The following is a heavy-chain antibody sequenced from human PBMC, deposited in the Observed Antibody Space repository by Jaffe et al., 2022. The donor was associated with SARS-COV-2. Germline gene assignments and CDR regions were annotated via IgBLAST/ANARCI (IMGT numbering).Heavy chain of an antibody. CDR1: GFTFDDYA. Sequence: EVQLVESGGGLVQPGRSLRLSCAASGFTFDDYAMHWVRQAPGKGLEWVSGISWNSGSIGYADSVKGRFTISRDNAKNSLYLQMNSLRAEDTALYYCAKDIYGSGISGEFDYWGQGTLVTVSS. V-gene: IGHV3-9*01. CDR2: ISWNSGSI. CDR3: AKDIYGSGISGEFDY. D-gene: IGHD3-10*01. J-gene: IGHJ4*02.